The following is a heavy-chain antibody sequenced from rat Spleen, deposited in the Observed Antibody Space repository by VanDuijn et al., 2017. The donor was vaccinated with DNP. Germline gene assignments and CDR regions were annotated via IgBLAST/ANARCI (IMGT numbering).Heavy chain of an antibody. D-gene: IGHD1-10*01. V-gene: IGHV5-25*01. Sequence: EVQLVESGGGLVQPGRSLKLSCAASGFTFSNYYMAWVRQAPKKGLEWVATISTSGSRTYYPDSVKGRFTISRDNAKSSLYLQMNSLKSEDTATYYCARRATTRDFDYWGQGVMVTVSS. J-gene: IGHJ2*01. CDR3: ARRATTRDFDY. CDR2: ISTSGSRT. CDR1: GFTFSNYY.